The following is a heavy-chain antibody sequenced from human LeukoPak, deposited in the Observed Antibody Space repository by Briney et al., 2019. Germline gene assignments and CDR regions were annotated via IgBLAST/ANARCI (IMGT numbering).Heavy chain of an antibody. CDR3: ARRSSLRALIDY. V-gene: IGHV1-2*02. D-gene: IGHD2-2*01. Sequence: ASVKVSCKASGYTFTGYYMHWVRQAPGQGLGWMGWINPNSGGTNYAQKFQGRATMTRDTSISTAYMELSRLRSDDTAVYYCARRSSLRALIDYWGQGTLVTVSS. J-gene: IGHJ4*02. CDR1: GYTFTGYY. CDR2: INPNSGGT.